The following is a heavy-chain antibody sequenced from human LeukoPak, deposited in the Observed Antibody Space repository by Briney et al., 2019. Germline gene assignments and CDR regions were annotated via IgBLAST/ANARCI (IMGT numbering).Heavy chain of an antibody. CDR1: GFSLSTSGMC. CDR2: IDWDDDK. V-gene: IGHV2-70*11. J-gene: IGHJ5*02. Sequence: ESGPALVKPIQTLTLTCTFSGFSLSTSGMCVSWIRQPPGKALEWLARIDWDDDKYYSTSLKTRLTISKDTSKNQVVLTMTNMDPVDTATYYCARMPSRGLNNWFDPWGQGTLVTVSS. CDR3: ARMPSRGLNNWFDP.